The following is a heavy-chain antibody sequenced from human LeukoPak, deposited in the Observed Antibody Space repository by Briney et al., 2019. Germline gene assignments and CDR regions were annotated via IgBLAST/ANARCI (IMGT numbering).Heavy chain of an antibody. Sequence: ASVKVSCTASGYTFTGYYMHWVRQAPGQGLEWMGWINPNSGGTNYAQKFQGRVTMTRDTSISTAYMELSRLRSDDTAVYYCARGTYDFWSGSKLFDYWGQGTLVTVSS. J-gene: IGHJ4*02. CDR1: GYTFTGYY. CDR2: INPNSGGT. V-gene: IGHV1-2*02. D-gene: IGHD3-3*01. CDR3: ARGTYDFWSGSKLFDY.